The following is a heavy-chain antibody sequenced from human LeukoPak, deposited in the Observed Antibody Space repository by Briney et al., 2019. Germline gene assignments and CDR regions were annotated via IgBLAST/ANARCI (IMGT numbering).Heavy chain of an antibody. D-gene: IGHD1-26*01. Sequence: GGSLRLSCVASGFIFSSYEMNWVRQAPGKGLEWVSYISSSGSTIYYADSVKGRFTISRDYAKNSLYLQMNSVRAEDTAVYYCARDSGSVGELRPSTFDYWGQGTLVTVSS. CDR3: ARDSGSVGELRPSTFDY. V-gene: IGHV3-48*03. J-gene: IGHJ4*02. CDR2: ISSSGSTI. CDR1: GFIFSSYE.